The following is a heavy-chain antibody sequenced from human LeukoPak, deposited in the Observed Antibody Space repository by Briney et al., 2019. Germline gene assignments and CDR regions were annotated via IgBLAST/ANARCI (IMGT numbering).Heavy chain of an antibody. Sequence: SETLSLTCTVSGYSISSGYYWGWIRQPPGKGLEWIGSIYHSGSTYYNPSLKSRVTISVDTSKNQFSLKLSSVTAADTAVYYCARDLKPGYSSTWGQGTLVTVSS. V-gene: IGHV4-38-2*02. CDR3: ARDLKPGYSST. D-gene: IGHD6-13*01. CDR1: GYSISSGYY. J-gene: IGHJ5*02. CDR2: IYHSGST.